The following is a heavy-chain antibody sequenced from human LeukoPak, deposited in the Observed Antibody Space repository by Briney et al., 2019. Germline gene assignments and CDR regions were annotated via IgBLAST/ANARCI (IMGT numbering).Heavy chain of an antibody. V-gene: IGHV3-21*04. CDR2: ISSSSSYI. Sequence: PGGSLRLSCAASGFTFSSYSMNWVRQAPGKGLEWVSSISSSSSYIYYADSVKGRFTISRDNAKNSLYLQMNSLRAEDTAVYYCAKKLGNVRIQLWFAFDYWGQGTLVTVSS. CDR1: GFTFSSYS. CDR3: AKKLGNVRIQLWFAFDY. D-gene: IGHD5-18*01. J-gene: IGHJ4*02.